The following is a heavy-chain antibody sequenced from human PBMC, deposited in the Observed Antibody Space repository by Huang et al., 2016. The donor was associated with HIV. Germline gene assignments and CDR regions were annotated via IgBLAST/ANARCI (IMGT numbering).Heavy chain of an antibody. D-gene: IGHD3-3*01. CDR1: GASIASGSYF. CDR2: IYTPGST. CDR3: ARGRVTSSGVVQSYDY. V-gene: IGHV4-61*09. Sequence: VQLQESGPGLVKPSQTLSLSCNVSGASIASGSYFWNWIRQPAGGGLEWIGHIYTPGSTDYNPSLQSRVAVSSDPSKNQFSLGLRSVTSADTAVYFCARGRVTSSGVVQSYDYWGQGSLVTVSS. J-gene: IGHJ4*02.